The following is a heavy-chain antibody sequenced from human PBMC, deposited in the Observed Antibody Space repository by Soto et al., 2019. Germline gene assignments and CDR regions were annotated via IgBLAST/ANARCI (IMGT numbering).Heavy chain of an antibody. CDR3: AGGVVVVVATYVMDA. V-gene: IGHV3-64*01. D-gene: IGHD2-15*01. Sequence: EVQLVESGGGLVQPGGSLRLSCAASGFTFSSYAMHWVRQAPGKGLEYVSAISSNGGSTYYANSVKGRFTISRDNSKNTLYLEMGSLGDEDMAVYYCAGGVVVVVATYVMDAWGQGTTVTVSS. J-gene: IGHJ6*02. CDR2: ISSNGGST. CDR1: GFTFSSYA.